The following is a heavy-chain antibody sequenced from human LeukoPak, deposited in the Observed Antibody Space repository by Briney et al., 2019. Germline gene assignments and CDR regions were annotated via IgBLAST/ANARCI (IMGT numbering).Heavy chain of an antibody. CDR3: AKVSETLDY. CDR2: ISGSGGST. CDR1: GFTFSSYD. D-gene: IGHD4-23*01. Sequence: GGSLRLSCAASGFTFSSYDMSWFRQPPGKGLEWVSAISGSGGSTYYSASVKGGFTISSNDSNNTLHQLNNNSIAEDTAVYYCAKVSETLDYWGQGTLVTVSS. V-gene: IGHV3-23*01. J-gene: IGHJ4*02.